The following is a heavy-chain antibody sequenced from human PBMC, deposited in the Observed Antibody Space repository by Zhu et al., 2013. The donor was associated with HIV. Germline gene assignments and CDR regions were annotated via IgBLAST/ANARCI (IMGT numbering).Heavy chain of an antibody. CDR3: ARDSETDFDFWSGYSHYYYMAV. D-gene: IGHD3-3*01. J-gene: IGHJ6*03. V-gene: IGHV1-8*01. CDR1: GYIFTSLD. Sequence: QVQLVQSGAEVKKPGASVKVSCKASGYIFTSLDINWVRQATGQGLEWMGWMNPNNGNTGYSQKFQGRVTMTRDTSTSTVYMELSSLRSDDTAMYYCARDSETDFDFWSGYSHYYYMAVWARTDGRRLL. CDR2: MNPNNGNT.